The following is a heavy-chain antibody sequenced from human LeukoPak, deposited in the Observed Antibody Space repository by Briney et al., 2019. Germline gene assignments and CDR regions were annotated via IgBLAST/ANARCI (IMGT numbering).Heavy chain of an antibody. CDR1: GFTFSSYW. J-gene: IGHJ4*02. V-gene: IGHV3-7*01. Sequence: GGSLRLSCAASGFTFSSYWMSWVRQAPGKGLEWVANIKQDGSEKYYVDSVKGRFTISRDNAKNSLYLQMNSLRAEDTAVYYCARDRWRYNYGLDYWGQGTLVTVSS. D-gene: IGHD5-18*01. CDR2: IKQDGSEK. CDR3: ARDRWRYNYGLDY.